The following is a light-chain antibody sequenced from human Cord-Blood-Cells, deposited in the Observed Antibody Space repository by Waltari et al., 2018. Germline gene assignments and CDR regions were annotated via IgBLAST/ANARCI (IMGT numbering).Light chain of an antibody. J-gene: IGLJ3*02. V-gene: IGLV2-23*01. Sequence: SALTQPASVSGSPGQSITISCTGTSSDVGSYNLVSWYQQHPGKAPNLMIYEGSKRPSGVSNRFSGSKSGNTASLTISGLQAEDEADYYCCSYAGSSRVFGGGTKLTVL. CDR3: CSYAGSSRV. CDR2: EGS. CDR1: SSDVGSYNL.